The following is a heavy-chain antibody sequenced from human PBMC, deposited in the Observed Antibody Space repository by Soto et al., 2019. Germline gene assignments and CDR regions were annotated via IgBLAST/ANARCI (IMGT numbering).Heavy chain of an antibody. Sequence: HPGGSLRLSCAASGFTFSSYAMSWVRQAPGKGLEWVSAISGSGGSTYYADSVKGRFTISRDNSKNTLYLQMNSLRAEDTAVYYCALPSTFTSCYDYWGQGTLVTVSS. CDR1: GFTFSSYA. CDR3: ALPSTFTSCYDY. CDR2: ISGSGGST. J-gene: IGHJ4*02. V-gene: IGHV3-23*01. D-gene: IGHD2-2*01.